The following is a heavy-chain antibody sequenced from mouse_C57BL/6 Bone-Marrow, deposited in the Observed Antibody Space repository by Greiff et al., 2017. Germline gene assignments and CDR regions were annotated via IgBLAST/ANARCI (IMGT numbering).Heavy chain of an antibody. CDR1: GYTFTDYN. Sequence: EVQLQQSGPELVKPGASVKIPCKASGYTFTDYNMDWVKQSQGKSLEWIGDINPNNGGTIYNQKFKGKATLTVDKSSSTAYMELRSLTSEDTAVYYCARTWYYGSSYGFAYWGQGTLVTVSA. D-gene: IGHD1-1*01. CDR3: ARTWYYGSSYGFAY. V-gene: IGHV1-18*01. J-gene: IGHJ3*01. CDR2: INPNNGGT.